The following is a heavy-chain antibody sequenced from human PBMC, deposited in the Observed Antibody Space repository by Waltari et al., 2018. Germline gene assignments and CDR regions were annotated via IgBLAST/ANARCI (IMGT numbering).Heavy chain of an antibody. CDR1: GGSISSDSYY. Sequence: QLQLQESGPGLVKPSETLSLTCTVSGGSISSDSYYWGWIRPPPGKGLEGIGIISYSGSTYYNPSLKSRVTISVDTSKNQFSLKLSSVTAADTAVYYCARLSYHIVTGYGWFDPWGLGTLVTVSS. D-gene: IGHD3-9*01. CDR3: ARLSYHIVTGYGWFDP. CDR2: ISYSGST. V-gene: IGHV4-39*01. J-gene: IGHJ5*02.